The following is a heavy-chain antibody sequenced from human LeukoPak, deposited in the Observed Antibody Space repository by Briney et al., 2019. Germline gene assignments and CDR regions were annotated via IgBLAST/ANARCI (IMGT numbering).Heavy chain of an antibody. V-gene: IGHV4-30-4*07. CDR2: IYYSGST. Sequence: SETLSLTCAVSGGSISSGGYSWSWIRQPPGKGLEWIGYIYYSGSTYYNPSLKSRVTISVDTSKNQFSLKLSSVTAADTAVYYCARVRGYYGSGSYFDYWGQGTLVTVSS. J-gene: IGHJ4*02. CDR1: GGSISSGGYS. D-gene: IGHD3-10*01. CDR3: ARVRGYYGSGSYFDY.